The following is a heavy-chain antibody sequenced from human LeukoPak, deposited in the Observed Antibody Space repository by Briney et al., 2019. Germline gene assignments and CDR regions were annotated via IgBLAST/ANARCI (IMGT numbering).Heavy chain of an antibody. Sequence: ASETLSLTCTVSGASISSYYWTWMRQPAGKGLEWIGRIYTSGHINYNPSLKSRVTMSLDTPKNQFSLKLNSVTAADTAVYYCAREEVTRISSPPSYYYYMDVWGKGTTVTVSS. V-gene: IGHV4-4*07. D-gene: IGHD6-6*01. J-gene: IGHJ6*03. CDR1: GASISSYY. CDR2: IYTSGHI. CDR3: AREEVTRISSPPSYYYYMDV.